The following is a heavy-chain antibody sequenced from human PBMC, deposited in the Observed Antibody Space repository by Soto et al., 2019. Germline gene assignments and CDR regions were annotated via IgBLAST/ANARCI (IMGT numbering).Heavy chain of an antibody. V-gene: IGHV4-30-4*01. CDR3: ARASGEPEGNWFDP. D-gene: IGHD3-10*01. CDR2: IYYSGST. Sequence: SETLSLTCTVSGGSFSSGDYYWSWLRPPPGKGLEWIGYIYYSGSTYYNPSLKSRVTISIDTSKNQFSLKLSSVTAEDTAVYYCARASGEPEGNWFDPWGQGTLVTVSS. J-gene: IGHJ5*02. CDR1: GGSFSSGDYY.